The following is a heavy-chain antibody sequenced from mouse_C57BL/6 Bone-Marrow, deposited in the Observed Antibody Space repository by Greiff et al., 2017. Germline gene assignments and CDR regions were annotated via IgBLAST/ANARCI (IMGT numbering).Heavy chain of an antibody. CDR2: ISYDGSN. CDR3: ARSTMIKYFDV. D-gene: IGHD2-4*01. V-gene: IGHV3-6*01. CDR1: GYSITSGYY. Sequence: EVHLVESGPGLVKPSQSLSLTCSVTGYSITSGYYWNWIRQFPGNKLEWMGYISYDGSNNYNPSLKNRISITRDTSKNQFFLKLNSVTNEDTATYCCARSTMIKYFDVWGTGTTVTVSS. J-gene: IGHJ1*03.